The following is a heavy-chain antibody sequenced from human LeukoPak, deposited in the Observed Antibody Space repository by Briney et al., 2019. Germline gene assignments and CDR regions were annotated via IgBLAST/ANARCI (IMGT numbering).Heavy chain of an antibody. CDR3: ARDPDYGDQNWFDP. Sequence: SETLSLTCAVYGGSFSGYYWSWIRQPPGKGLEWIGEINHSGSTNYNPSLKSRVTISVDKSKNQFSLKLSSVTAADTAVYYCARDPDYGDQNWFDPWGQGTLVTVSS. CDR2: INHSGST. J-gene: IGHJ5*02. D-gene: IGHD4-17*01. V-gene: IGHV4-34*01. CDR1: GGSFSGYY.